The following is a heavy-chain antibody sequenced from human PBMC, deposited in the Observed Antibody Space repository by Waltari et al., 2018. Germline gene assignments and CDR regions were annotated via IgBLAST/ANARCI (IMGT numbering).Heavy chain of an antibody. CDR2: IIPIFGTAP. D-gene: IGHD3-16*01. V-gene: IGHV1-69*01. CDR3: ARRQLGGAFDP. Sequence: SSVKVSCKASGGTFGSYAITWVRQAPGEGLEWMGGIIPIFGTAPNYAQKFQGRLTITADESTATVYMDLSSLRSDDTAVYYCARRQLGGAFDPWGQGTLVSVSS. J-gene: IGHJ5*02. CDR1: GGTFGSYA.